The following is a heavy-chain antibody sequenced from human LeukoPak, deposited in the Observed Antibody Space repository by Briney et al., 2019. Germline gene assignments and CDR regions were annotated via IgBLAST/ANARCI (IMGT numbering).Heavy chain of an antibody. V-gene: IGHV4-34*01. J-gene: IGHJ4*02. Sequence: PSETLSLTCAVYGGSFSGYYWSWIRQPPGKGLEWIGEINHSGSTNYNPSLKSRVTISVDTSKNQFSLKLSSVTAADTAVYYCARGGHDFWSGYYGVGFDYWGQGTLVTVSS. CDR3: ARGGHDFWSGYYGVGFDY. CDR2: INHSGST. D-gene: IGHD3-3*01. CDR1: GGSFSGYY.